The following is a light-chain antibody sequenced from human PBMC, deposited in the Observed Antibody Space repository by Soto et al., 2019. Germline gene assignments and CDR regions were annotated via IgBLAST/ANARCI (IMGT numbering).Light chain of an antibody. CDR1: QTISSW. J-gene: IGKJ1*01. Sequence: DIQMTQSPSTPSGSVGDRVTITCRASQTISSWLAWYQQKPGKAPKLLIYKASTLKSGAPSRFSGSGAGTEFTLTISSLQPDDFATYYCQHYNSYSEAFGQGTKVGIK. CDR2: KAS. V-gene: IGKV1-5*03. CDR3: QHYNSYSEA.